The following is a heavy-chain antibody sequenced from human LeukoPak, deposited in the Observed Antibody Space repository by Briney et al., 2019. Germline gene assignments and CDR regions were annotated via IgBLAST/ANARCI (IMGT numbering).Heavy chain of an antibody. Sequence: GGSLRLSCAASGFTFSSYAMSWVRQAPGKGLEWVSAISGSGGSTYYADSVKGRFTISRDNSKNTLYLQMNSLRAEDTAVYYCAKDPGYSSSWYWDYFDYWGQGTLVTVSS. CDR1: GFTFSSYA. J-gene: IGHJ4*02. V-gene: IGHV3-23*01. CDR2: ISGSGGST. D-gene: IGHD6-13*01. CDR3: AKDPGYSSSWYWDYFDY.